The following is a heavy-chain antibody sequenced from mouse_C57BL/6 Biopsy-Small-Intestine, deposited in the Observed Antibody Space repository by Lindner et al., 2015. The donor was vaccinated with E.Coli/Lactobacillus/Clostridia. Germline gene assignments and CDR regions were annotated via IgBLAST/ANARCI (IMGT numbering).Heavy chain of an antibody. J-gene: IGHJ1*01. CDR3: ARGPYYQNSYGMDV. CDR2: MNPSNGNT. Sequence: SVKVSCKASGDIFTSFDFNWVRQAPGQGLEWMGWMNPSNGNTVYAQKFQGRVTMTRNTSISTLYMELSSLRSEDTAEYYCARGPYYQNSYGMDVWGQGTTVTVSS. CDR1: GDIFTSFD. V-gene: IGHV1-66*01. D-gene: IGHD1-1*01.